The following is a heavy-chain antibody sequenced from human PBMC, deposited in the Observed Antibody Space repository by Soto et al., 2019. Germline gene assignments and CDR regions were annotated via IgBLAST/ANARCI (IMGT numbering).Heavy chain of an antibody. J-gene: IGHJ5*02. V-gene: IGHV4-30-2*01. CDR3: ATYRGDYVGNWFDP. D-gene: IGHD4-17*01. CDR2: ISHSGST. Sequence: QLQLQESGSGLVKPSQTLSLTCAVSGGSISSAGYFWTWIRQPPGKGLEWIGYISHSGSTYYNPSLKGRVTISIDTSKNQFSLKLSSVTAADTAVYYCATYRGDYVGNWFDPWGQGTLVTVSS. CDR1: GGSISSAGYF.